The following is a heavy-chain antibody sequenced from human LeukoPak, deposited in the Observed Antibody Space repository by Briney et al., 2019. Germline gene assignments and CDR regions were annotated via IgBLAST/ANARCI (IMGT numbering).Heavy chain of an antibody. D-gene: IGHD6-19*01. Sequence: GGSLRLSCATSGFTFSTSGMHWVRQAPGKGLEWVSSINGGSSSIYYADSVKGRFTVSRDNAKNSVFLQMNSLRAEDTAVYYCAKGGGWLYYFDYWGQGTLVTVSS. CDR1: GFTFSTSG. J-gene: IGHJ4*02. CDR3: AKGGGWLYYFDY. CDR2: INGGSSSI. V-gene: IGHV3-21*01.